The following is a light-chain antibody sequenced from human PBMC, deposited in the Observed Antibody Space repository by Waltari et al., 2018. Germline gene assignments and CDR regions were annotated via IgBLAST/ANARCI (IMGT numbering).Light chain of an antibody. CDR3: SSYTSIIPPFL. V-gene: IGLV2-14*01. J-gene: IGLJ1*01. Sequence: QSALTQPASVSGSPGQSITISCTSSSSDLGGYSFVSWYQQHPGKAPKLMIYYVSHRPSGVSNRFSGSKSGNTASLTISGLQPEDEADYYCSSYTSIIPPFLFGTGTKVTVL. CDR1: SSDLGGYSF. CDR2: YVS.